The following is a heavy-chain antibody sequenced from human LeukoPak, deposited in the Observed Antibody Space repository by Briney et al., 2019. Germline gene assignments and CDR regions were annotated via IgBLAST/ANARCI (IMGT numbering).Heavy chain of an antibody. Sequence: SETLSLTCNVSGESISSHYWSWIRQPPGKGLEWIGYIYYSGSTNYNPSLKSRVTISVDTSKNQFSLKLSSVTAADTAVYYCARAGYYYYYMDVWGKGTTVTVSS. J-gene: IGHJ6*03. CDR2: IYYSGST. CDR1: GESISSHY. CDR3: ARAGYYYYYMDV. V-gene: IGHV4-59*11.